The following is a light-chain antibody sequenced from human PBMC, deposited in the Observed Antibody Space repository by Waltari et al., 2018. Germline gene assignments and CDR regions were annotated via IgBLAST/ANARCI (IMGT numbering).Light chain of an antibody. CDR3: EQVDSYPLT. CDR2: AAS. CDR1: QSISTY. J-gene: IGKJ5*01. V-gene: IGKV1-39*01. Sequence: DIQMTQSPSSLSASVGDRVTITCRASQSISTYLNWYQQKPGKAPKLLIYAASNLQSGVPSRFSGSGSGTDFTLTISSLQPDDFATYYCEQVDSYPLTFGQGTRLEIK.